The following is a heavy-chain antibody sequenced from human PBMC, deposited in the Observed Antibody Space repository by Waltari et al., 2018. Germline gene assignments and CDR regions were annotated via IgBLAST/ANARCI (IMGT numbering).Heavy chain of an antibody. Sequence: QVQLVQSGAEVKKPGSSVKVSCKASGGTFSSYTISWVPQAPGQGLEWMGRIIPILGIANYAQKFQGRVTITADKSTSTAYMELSSLRSEDTAVYYCARQRIIVASPFDYWGQGTLVTVSS. CDR1: GGTFSSYT. J-gene: IGHJ4*02. CDR3: ARQRIIVASPFDY. CDR2: IIPILGIA. V-gene: IGHV1-69*02. D-gene: IGHD5-12*01.